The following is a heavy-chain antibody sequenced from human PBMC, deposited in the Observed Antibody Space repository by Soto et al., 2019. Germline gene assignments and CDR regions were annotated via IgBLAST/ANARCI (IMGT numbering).Heavy chain of an antibody. J-gene: IGHJ6*02. V-gene: IGHV3-30*18. CDR2: ISYDGSNK. D-gene: IGHD3-22*01. CDR1: GFTFSSYG. CDR3: AKSLGGYDSSADYYYGMDV. Sequence: GGSLRLSCAASGFTFSSYGMHWVRQAPGKGLEWVAVISYDGSNKYYADSVKGRFTISRDNSKNTLYLQMNSLRAEDTAVYYCAKSLGGYDSSADYYYGMDVWGQGTTVTVSS.